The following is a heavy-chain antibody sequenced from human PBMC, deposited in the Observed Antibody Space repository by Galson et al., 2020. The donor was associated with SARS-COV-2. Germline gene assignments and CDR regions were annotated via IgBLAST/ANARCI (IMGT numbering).Heavy chain of an antibody. Sequence: SETLSLTCTVSGGSISNNDWWSWVRQPPGKGLEWIGEISQSVTTHYNPSLKSRATISGDKSKNQISLKLSSVTAADTAVYYCARDSGYCTDGVCYRYWYFDLWGRGTLVTVSS. CDR1: GGSISNNDW. D-gene: IGHD2-8*01. CDR2: ISQSVTT. CDR3: ARDSGYCTDGVCYRYWYFDL. V-gene: IGHV4-4*02. J-gene: IGHJ2*01.